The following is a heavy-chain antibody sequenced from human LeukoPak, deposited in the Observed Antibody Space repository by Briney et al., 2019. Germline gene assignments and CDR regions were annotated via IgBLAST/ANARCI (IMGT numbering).Heavy chain of an antibody. CDR2: IRYDGSNK. Sequence: GGSLRLSCAASGFTFSSYGMHWVRQAPGKGLEWVAFIRYDGSNKYYADSVKGRFTISSDNSKNTLYLQMNSLRAEDTAVYYCAKGMGLGSGDFWSGYREIDYWGQGTLVTVSS. D-gene: IGHD3-3*01. CDR1: GFTFSSYG. J-gene: IGHJ4*02. CDR3: AKGMGLGSGDFWSGYREIDY. V-gene: IGHV3-30*02.